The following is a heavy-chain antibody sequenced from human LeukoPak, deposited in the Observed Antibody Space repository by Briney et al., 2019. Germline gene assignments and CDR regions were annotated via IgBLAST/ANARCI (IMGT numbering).Heavy chain of an antibody. CDR2: IIPIFGTA. Sequence: SVTVSCTASGGTFSSYAISWGRQAPGQRLEWMGGIIPIFGTANYEQKFQGRGTITADESTSTAYMELSSLRSEDTAVYYCAREWYSSGWYGGHGAFDIWGQGTMVTVSS. J-gene: IGHJ3*02. CDR1: GGTFSSYA. CDR3: AREWYSSGWYGGHGAFDI. V-gene: IGHV1-69*13. D-gene: IGHD6-19*01.